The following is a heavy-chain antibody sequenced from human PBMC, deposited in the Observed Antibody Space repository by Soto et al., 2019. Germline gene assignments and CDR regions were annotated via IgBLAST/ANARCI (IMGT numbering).Heavy chain of an antibody. V-gene: IGHV4-61*01. D-gene: IGHD3-10*01. J-gene: IGHJ6*02. Sequence: QVQLQESGPGLVKPSETLSLTCTVSGGSVSSGSYYWSWIRQPPGKGLEWIGYSYYSGSTNYNPSLKSRVTISVDTSKNQFSLKLSSVTAADTAVYYCAREEVGLVRDYYYGMDVWGRGTTVTVSS. CDR1: GGSVSSGSYY. CDR2: SYYSGST. CDR3: AREEVGLVRDYYYGMDV.